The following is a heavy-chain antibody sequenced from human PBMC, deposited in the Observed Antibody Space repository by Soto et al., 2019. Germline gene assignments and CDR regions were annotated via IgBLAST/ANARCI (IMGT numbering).Heavy chain of an antibody. D-gene: IGHD3-3*01. CDR2: IDPSDSYT. CDR1: GYSFTIYW. Sequence: GESLKISCKGSGYSFTIYWISWVRQMPGKGLEWMGRIDPSDSYTNYSPSFQGHVTISADKSISTAYLQWSSLKASDTAMYYCARLTSGYWVYYGMDVWGQGTTVTVSS. CDR3: ARLTSGYWVYYGMDV. J-gene: IGHJ6*02. V-gene: IGHV5-10-1*01.